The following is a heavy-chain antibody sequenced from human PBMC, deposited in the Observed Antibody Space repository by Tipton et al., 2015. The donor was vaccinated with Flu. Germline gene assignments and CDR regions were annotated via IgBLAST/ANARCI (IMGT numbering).Heavy chain of an antibody. CDR3: VRPATAYNSDDY. CDR2: IYPGDSDT. J-gene: IGHJ4*02. Sequence: VQLVQSGADVKKPGESLKISCKGSGYIFTNYWIGWVRQMPGKGLEWMGMIYPGDSDTRYGPSSQGQVTMSVDNSISTVYLQWSSLETSDTAIYYRVRPATAYNSDDYWGQGILVTVSS. D-gene: IGHD6-25*01. V-gene: IGHV5-51*03. CDR1: GYIFTNYW.